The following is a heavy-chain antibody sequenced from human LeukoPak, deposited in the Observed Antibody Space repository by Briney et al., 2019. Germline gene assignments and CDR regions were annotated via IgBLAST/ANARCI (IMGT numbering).Heavy chain of an antibody. Sequence: PSETLSLTCTVSGGSISSSSYYWGWIRQPPGKGLEWIGSIYYSGSTYYNPSLKSRVTISVDTSKNQFSLRLSSVTAADTAVYYCVRNLLTIFGVVNAFDPWGQGTLVTVSS. CDR3: VRNLLTIFGVVNAFDP. CDR2: IYYSGST. J-gene: IGHJ5*02. D-gene: IGHD3-3*01. V-gene: IGHV4-39*01. CDR1: GGSISSSSYY.